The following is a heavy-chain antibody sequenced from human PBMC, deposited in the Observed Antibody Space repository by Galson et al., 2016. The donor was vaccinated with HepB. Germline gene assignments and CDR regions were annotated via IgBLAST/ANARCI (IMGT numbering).Heavy chain of an antibody. V-gene: IGHV3-21*01. J-gene: IGHJ2*01. CDR1: GFISGRYS. Sequence: SLRLSCAASGFISGRYSMTWVRQAPGKGLEWVSFISQNIYYADSVKARFTISRDDAKNSLYLQMNSLRDEDTAVYYCARVDFWNGSRNWYIDFWGHGILVTVSS. D-gene: IGHD3/OR15-3a*01. CDR3: ARVDFWNGSRNWYIDF. CDR2: ISQNI.